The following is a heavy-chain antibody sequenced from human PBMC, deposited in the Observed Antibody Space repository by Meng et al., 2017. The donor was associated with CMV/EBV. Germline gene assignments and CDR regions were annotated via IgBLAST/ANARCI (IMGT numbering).Heavy chain of an antibody. V-gene: IGHV3-23*01. CDR1: GFTFSSYA. CDR2: ISGSGGST. Sequence: GGSLRLSCAASGFTFSSYAMSWVRQAPGKGLEWVSAISGSGGSTYYADSVKGRFTISRDNSKNTLYLQMNSLRAEDTAVYYCARGEYSSSSSGYYYYYGMDVWGQGTTVTVSS. D-gene: IGHD6-6*01. J-gene: IGHJ6*02. CDR3: ARGEYSSSSSGYYYYYGMDV.